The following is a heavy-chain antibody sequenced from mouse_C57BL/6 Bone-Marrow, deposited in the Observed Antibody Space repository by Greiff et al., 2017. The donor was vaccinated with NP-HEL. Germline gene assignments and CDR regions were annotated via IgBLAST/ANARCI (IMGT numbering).Heavy chain of an antibody. Sequence: EVQRVESGGDLVKPGGSLKLSCAASGFTFSSYGMSWVRQTPDKRLEWVATISSGGSYTYYPDSVKGRFTISRDNAKNTLYLQMSSLKSEDTAMYYCARHFHYVWFAYWGQGTLVTVSA. CDR2: ISSGGSYT. D-gene: IGHD1-2*01. J-gene: IGHJ3*01. CDR1: GFTFSSYG. V-gene: IGHV5-6*01. CDR3: ARHFHYVWFAY.